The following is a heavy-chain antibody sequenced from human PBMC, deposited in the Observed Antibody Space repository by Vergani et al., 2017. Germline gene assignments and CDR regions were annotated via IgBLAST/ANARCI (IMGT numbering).Heavy chain of an antibody. CDR2: IYTSGST. V-gene: IGHV4-61*02. D-gene: IGHD6-6*01. CDR3: AREYSSSVGFLAY. J-gene: IGHJ4*02. CDR1: GGSISSGSYY. Sequence: QVQLQESGPGLVKPSQTLSLTCTVSGGSISSGSYYWNWIRQPAGKGLEWIGPIYTSGSTNYNPSLKSRVTISVDTSKNQFSLKLSSVTAADTAVYYCAREYSSSVGFLAYWGQGTLVTVSS.